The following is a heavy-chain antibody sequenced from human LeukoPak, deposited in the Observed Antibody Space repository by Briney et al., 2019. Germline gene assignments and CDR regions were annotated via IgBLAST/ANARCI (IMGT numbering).Heavy chain of an antibody. D-gene: IGHD2-21*02. V-gene: IGHV5-51*01. CDR3: ARQRSDWAFEY. CDR1: GYPFTTYW. CDR2: IYPGDSDT. Sequence: GESLQISCKASGYPFTTYWIGWVRQMPGKSLEWMGIIYPGDSDTRYSPSFQGQDTISADKSITTAYLQWSTLKASDTAIYYCARQRSDWAFEYWGQGTPITVSS. J-gene: IGHJ4*02.